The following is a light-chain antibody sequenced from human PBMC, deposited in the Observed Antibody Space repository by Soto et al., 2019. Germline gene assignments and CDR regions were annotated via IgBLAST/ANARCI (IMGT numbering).Light chain of an antibody. CDR1: SNDVGSYNL. J-gene: IGLJ2*01. CDR2: EGS. V-gene: IGLV2-23*03. CDR3: CSYAGSSTFV. Sequence: QSALTQPASVSGSPGQSITISCTGTSNDVGSYNLVSRYQQHPGKAPKLMIYEGSKRPSGVSNRFSGSKSDNTASLTISGLQAEDEADYYCCSYAGSSTFVFGGGTKLTVL.